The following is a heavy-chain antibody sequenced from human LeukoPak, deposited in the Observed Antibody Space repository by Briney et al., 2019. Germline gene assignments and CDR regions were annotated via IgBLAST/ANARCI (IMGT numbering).Heavy chain of an antibody. CDR3: ARAGLVIQPYYYYYMDV. CDR2: MNPNSGNT. Sequence: ASVKVSCKASGYTFTSYDINWVRQATGQGLEWMGWMNPNSGNTGYAQKFQGRVTMTRNTSISTAYMELSSLRSEDTAVYYCARAGLVIQPYYYYYMDVWGKGTTVTVSS. V-gene: IGHV1-8*01. D-gene: IGHD3/OR15-3a*01. J-gene: IGHJ6*03. CDR1: GYTFTSYD.